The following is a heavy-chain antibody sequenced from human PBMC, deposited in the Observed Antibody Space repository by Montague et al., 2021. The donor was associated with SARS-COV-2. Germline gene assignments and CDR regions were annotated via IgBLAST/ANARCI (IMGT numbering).Heavy chain of an antibody. Sequence: TLSLTCTVSGGSISSGSYYWSWIRQPAGKGLEWIGRIYTSGSTNYNPPLKSRVTISVETSRNQFSLRLSSVTAADPAVYYCARVGVGTMVRGVIPAYYYYGMDVWGQGTTVTVSS. J-gene: IGHJ6*02. CDR2: IYTSGST. V-gene: IGHV4-61*02. CDR3: ARVGVGTMVRGVIPAYYYYGMDV. D-gene: IGHD3-10*01. CDR1: GGSISSGSYY.